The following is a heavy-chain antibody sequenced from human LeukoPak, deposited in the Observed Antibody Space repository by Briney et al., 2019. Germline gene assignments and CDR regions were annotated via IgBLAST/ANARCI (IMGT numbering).Heavy chain of an antibody. D-gene: IGHD3-22*01. J-gene: IGHJ5*02. CDR3: ASTHYYDSSGYYYPQLGWFDP. CDR1: GYSISSGYY. Sequence: SETLSLTCTVSGYSISSGYYWGWIRQPPGKGLEWIGSIYHSGSTYYNPSLKSRVTISVDTSKNQFSLKLSSVTAADTAVYYCASTHYYDSSGYYYPQLGWFDPWGQGTLVTVSS. V-gene: IGHV4-38-2*02. CDR2: IYHSGST.